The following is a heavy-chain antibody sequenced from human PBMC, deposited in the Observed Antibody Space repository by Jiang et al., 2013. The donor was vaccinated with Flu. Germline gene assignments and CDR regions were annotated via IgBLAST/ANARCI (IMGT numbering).Heavy chain of an antibody. Sequence: SGAEVKKPGSSVKVSCKASGGTFSSYAISWVRQAPGQGLEWMGWISAYNGNTNYAQKLQGRVTMTTDTSTSTAYMELRSLRSDDTAVYYCARGDHALNLHIVVVTAMYPFDYWAREPWSPSPQ. CDR3: ARGDHALNLHIVVVTAMYPFDY. CDR2: ISAYNGNT. V-gene: IGHV1-18*01. CDR1: GGTFSSYA. J-gene: IGHJ4*02. D-gene: IGHD2-21*02.